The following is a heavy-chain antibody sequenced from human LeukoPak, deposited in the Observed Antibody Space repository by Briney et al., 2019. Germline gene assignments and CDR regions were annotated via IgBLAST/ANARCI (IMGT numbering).Heavy chain of an antibody. Sequence: SETLSLTCAVSGYSINSGYYWGWIRQPPGKGLEWIGSIYHSGSTHYNPSLKSRVTISVDTSKNQFSLKLGSVTAADTAVYYCAREFGGSYYYYNYMDVWRKGTTVTVSS. V-gene: IGHV4-38-2*02. D-gene: IGHD1-26*01. CDR1: GYSINSGYY. CDR2: IYHSGST. J-gene: IGHJ6*03. CDR3: AREFGGSYYYYNYMDV.